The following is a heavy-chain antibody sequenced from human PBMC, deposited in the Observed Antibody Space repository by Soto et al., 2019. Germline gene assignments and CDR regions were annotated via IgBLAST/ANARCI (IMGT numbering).Heavy chain of an antibody. CDR3: ARTFGFSSGYYMALNYYMDV. CDR1: GGSISSYY. V-gene: IGHV4-59*01. CDR2: IYYSGST. Sequence: TSETLSLTCTVSGGSISSYYWSWIRQPPGKGLEWIGYIYYSGSTNYNPSLKSRVTISVDTSKNQFSLKLSSVTAADTAVYYCARTFGFSSGYYMALNYYMDVWGKGTTVTVSS. D-gene: IGHD3-3*01. J-gene: IGHJ6*03.